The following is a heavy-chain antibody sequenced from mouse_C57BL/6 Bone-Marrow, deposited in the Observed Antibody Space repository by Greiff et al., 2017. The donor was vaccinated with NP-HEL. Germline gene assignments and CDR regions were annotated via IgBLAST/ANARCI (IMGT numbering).Heavy chain of an antibody. CDR3: TTSGYYGSSYFLDY. J-gene: IGHJ2*01. V-gene: IGHV14-4*01. CDR1: GFNIKDDY. CDR2: IDPENGDT. D-gene: IGHD1-1*01. Sequence: EVMLVESGAELVRPGASVKLSCTASGFNIKDDYMHWVKQRPEQGLEWIGWIDPENGDTEYASKFQGKATITADTSSNTAYLQLSSLTSEDTAVYYCTTSGYYGSSYFLDYWGQGTTLTVSS.